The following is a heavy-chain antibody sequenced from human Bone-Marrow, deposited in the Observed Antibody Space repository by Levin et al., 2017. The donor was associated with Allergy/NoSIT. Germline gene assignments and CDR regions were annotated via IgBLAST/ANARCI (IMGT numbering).Heavy chain of an antibody. CDR3: ARDCLGCSGVVSDGFDI. Sequence: SETLSLTCTVSAGSLSTYYWSWIRQPPGKGLEWIGYVYHSGSTNYNPSLKSRVTISVDTSKNQFSLKLTSVTAADTAVYFCARDCLGCSGVVSDGFDIWGRGTMVTVSS. J-gene: IGHJ3*02. D-gene: IGHD2-15*01. CDR2: VYHSGST. CDR1: AGSLSTYY. V-gene: IGHV4-59*01.